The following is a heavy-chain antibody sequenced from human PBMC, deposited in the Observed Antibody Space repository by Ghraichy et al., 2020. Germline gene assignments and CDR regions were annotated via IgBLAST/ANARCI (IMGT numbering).Heavy chain of an antibody. CDR3: AHRLRAAGPYYFDY. D-gene: IGHD6-13*01. Sequence: SGPLVKPTQTLTLTCTFSGFSLSTSGVGVGWIRQPPGKALEWLALIYWDDDKRYSPSLKSRLTITKDTSKNQVVLTMTNMDPVDTATYYCAHRLRAAGPYYFDYWGQGTLVTVSS. J-gene: IGHJ4*02. CDR1: GFSLSTSGVG. V-gene: IGHV2-5*02. CDR2: IYWDDDK.